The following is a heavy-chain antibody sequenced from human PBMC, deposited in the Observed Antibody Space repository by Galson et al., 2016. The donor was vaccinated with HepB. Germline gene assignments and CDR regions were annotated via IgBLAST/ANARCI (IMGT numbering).Heavy chain of an antibody. Sequence: SLRLSCAASGFTVSNNYMSWVRQAPGKGLEWVSLIYATGDTYYAESVNGRFTISRDNSNNTLFLQMNSLNAEDTAVYYRAMVMWFGALQFDYWGLGTLVTISS. D-gene: IGHD3-10*01. J-gene: IGHJ4*02. V-gene: IGHV3-53*01. CDR2: IYATGDT. CDR1: GFTVSNNY. CDR3: AMVMWFGALQFDY.